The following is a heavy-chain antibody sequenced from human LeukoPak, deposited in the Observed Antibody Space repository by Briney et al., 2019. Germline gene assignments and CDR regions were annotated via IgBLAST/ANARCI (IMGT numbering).Heavy chain of an antibody. CDR1: VGTFSSYD. V-gene: IGHV1-69*13. CDR3: GRGSSGCYVSSAYYFDY. CDR2: IIPIFGTA. D-gene: IGHD6-19*01. J-gene: IGHJ4*02. Sequence: GATVKVSCRASVGTFSSYDISCVRQAPRQGLECMGGIIPIFGTANYAQKFQGRVTITADESTSTAYMELSSLRSEDTVVYYCGRGSSGCYVSSAYYFDYWGQGTLVTVSS.